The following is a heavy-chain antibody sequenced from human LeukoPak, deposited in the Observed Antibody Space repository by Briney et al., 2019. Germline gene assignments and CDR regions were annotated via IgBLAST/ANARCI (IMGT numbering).Heavy chain of an antibody. CDR3: ARYIVATQYFDY. CDR1: GYTFTGYY. J-gene: IGHJ4*02. V-gene: IGHV1-3*01. D-gene: IGHD5-12*01. CDR2: INAGNGNT. Sequence: ASVKVSCKASGYTFTGYYMHWVRQAPGQRLEWMGWINAGNGNTKYSQKFQGRVTITRDTSASTAYMELSSLRSEDTAVYYCARYIVATQYFDYWGQGTLVTVSS.